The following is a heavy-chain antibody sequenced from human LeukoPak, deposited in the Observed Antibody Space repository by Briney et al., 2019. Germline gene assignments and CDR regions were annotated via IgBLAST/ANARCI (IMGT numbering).Heavy chain of an antibody. J-gene: IGHJ4*02. D-gene: IGHD1/OR15-1a*01. Sequence: GGSLRLSCAASGFTFSSYGIHWVRQAPGKGLEGVAVISYDGSNKYYGDSVKGRFTVSRDNSKNTAYLQMNSLRAEDTAIYYCAKEEGPNNNKSPGVDYWGQGTLVTVSS. V-gene: IGHV3-30*18. CDR3: AKEEGPNNNKSPGVDY. CDR1: GFTFSSYG. CDR2: ISYDGSNK.